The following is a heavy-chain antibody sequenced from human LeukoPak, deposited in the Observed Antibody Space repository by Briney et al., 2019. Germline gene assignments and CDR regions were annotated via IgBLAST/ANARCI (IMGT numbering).Heavy chain of an antibody. CDR3: TRHTIAAAGTAGDY. J-gene: IGHJ4*02. D-gene: IGHD6-13*01. CDR2: ISSNGDST. Sequence: GGSLRLSCSASGFTFSSYTMRWVRQAPGKGLESVSAISSNGDSTYYAGSLKGRFTISRDNSKNTLYLQMNSLKSEDTAVYYCTRHTIAAAGTAGDYWGQGTLVTVSS. V-gene: IGHV3-64*04. CDR1: GFTFSSYT.